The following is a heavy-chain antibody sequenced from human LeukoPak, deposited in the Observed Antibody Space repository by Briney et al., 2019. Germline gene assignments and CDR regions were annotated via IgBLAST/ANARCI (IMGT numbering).Heavy chain of an antibody. J-gene: IGHJ6*03. V-gene: IGHV4-34*01. CDR3: ARGPWYDFWSGYPPTSYYMDV. Sequence: PSETLSLTCAVYGGSFSGYYWSWIRQPPGKGLEWIGEINHSGSTNSNPSLKSRVTISVDTSKNQFSLKPSSVTAADTAVYYCARGPWYDFWSGYPPTSYYMDVWGKGTTGTVSS. CDR1: GGSFSGYY. CDR2: INHSGST. D-gene: IGHD3-3*01.